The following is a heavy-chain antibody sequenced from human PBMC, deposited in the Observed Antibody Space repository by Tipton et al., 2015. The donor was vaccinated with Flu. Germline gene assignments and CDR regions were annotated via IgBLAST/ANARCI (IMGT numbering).Heavy chain of an antibody. D-gene: IGHD2-15*01. J-gene: IGHJ4*02. CDR3: TRGAPRYCSGVSCYFGRDY. CDR2: IDHSGST. CDR1: GGSFTGYF. V-gene: IGHV4-34*01. Sequence: LRLSCAVSGGSFTGYFWTWIRQSPGKGLEWIGEIDHSGSTNYNPSLKSRVTLSVDTSKSHFSLKLNSVTAADTAVYYCTRGAPRYCSGVSCYFGRDYWGQGTLVTVSS.